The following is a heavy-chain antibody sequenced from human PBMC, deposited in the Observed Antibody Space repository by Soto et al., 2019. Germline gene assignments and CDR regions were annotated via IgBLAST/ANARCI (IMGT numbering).Heavy chain of an antibody. J-gene: IGHJ6*02. Sequence: ASVKVSCKVSGYTLTELSMHWVRQAPGKGLEWMGGFDPEDGETIYAQKFQGRVTMTEDTSTDTAYMELSSLRSEDTAVYYCATDGGGGDRGGSYYYSGMDVWGQGNTVTVSS. D-gene: IGHD2-15*01. CDR2: FDPEDGET. V-gene: IGHV1-24*01. CDR3: ATDGGGGDRGGSYYYSGMDV. CDR1: GYTLTELS.